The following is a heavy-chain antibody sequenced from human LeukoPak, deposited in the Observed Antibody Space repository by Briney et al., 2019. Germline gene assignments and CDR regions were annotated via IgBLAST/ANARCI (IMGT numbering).Heavy chain of an antibody. V-gene: IGHV1-3*01. Sequence: EASVKVSCKASGYTFTSYAMHWVRQAPGQRRECMGWINAGNGNTKYSKKLQGRVTITRDTSASTAYMELSSLRSEDPAVYYCAGTRARSYYYDSSGYFDYWGQGTLPTVSS. CDR1: GYTFTSYA. CDR2: INAGNGNT. CDR3: AGTRARSYYYDSSGYFDY. J-gene: IGHJ4*02. D-gene: IGHD3-22*01.